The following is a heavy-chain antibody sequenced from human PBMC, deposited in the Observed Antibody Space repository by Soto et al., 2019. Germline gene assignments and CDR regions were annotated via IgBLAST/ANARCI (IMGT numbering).Heavy chain of an antibody. CDR2: INVYNGET. D-gene: IGHD2-2*02. V-gene: IGHV1-2*02. CDR1: GYTFSGYH. Sequence: ASVKVSCKASGYTFSGYHMHWVRQAPGQGLEWMGWINVYNGETNIAQKFQGRVAMTRDTSITTAYVELSRLRFDGTAVYFCAREGATRRPSRPAIGWLESWGQGTLVTVSS. CDR3: AREGATRRPSRPAIGWLES. J-gene: IGHJ5*01.